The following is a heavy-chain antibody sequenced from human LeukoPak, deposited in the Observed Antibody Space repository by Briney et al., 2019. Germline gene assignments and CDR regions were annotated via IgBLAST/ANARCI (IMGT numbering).Heavy chain of an antibody. J-gene: IGHJ2*01. V-gene: IGHV1-2*02. CDR1: GYTFTAYY. CDR3: ASPWGRWFGELIWYFDL. CDR2: INPNSGGT. D-gene: IGHD3-10*01. Sequence: ASVKVSCKASGYTFTAYYIHWVRQAPGQGLEWMGWINPNSGGTNYAQRFQGRVTMTRHTSITTAYMELSRLRSDDTAVYYCASPWGRWFGELIWYFDLWGRGTLVTVSS.